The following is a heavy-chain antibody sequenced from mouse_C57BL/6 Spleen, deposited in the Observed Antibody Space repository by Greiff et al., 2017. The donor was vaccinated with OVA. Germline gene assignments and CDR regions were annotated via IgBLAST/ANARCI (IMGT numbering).Heavy chain of an antibody. V-gene: IGHV3-6*01. J-gene: IGHJ2*01. CDR1: GYSITSGYY. CDR2: ISYDGSN. CDR3: ARDQLNYFDY. D-gene: IGHD4-1*02. Sequence: EVQLQESGPGLVKPSQSLSLTCSVTGYSITSGYYWNWIRQFPGNKLEWMGYISYDGSNNYNPSLKNRISITRDTSKNQFFLKLNSVTTEDTATYYCARDQLNYFDYWGQGTTLTVSS.